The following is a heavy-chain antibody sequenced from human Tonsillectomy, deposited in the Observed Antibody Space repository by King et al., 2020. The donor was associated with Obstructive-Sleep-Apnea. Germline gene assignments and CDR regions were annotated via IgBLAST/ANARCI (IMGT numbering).Heavy chain of an antibody. D-gene: IGHD2-2*01. J-gene: IGHJ6*02. Sequence: VQLVESGGGLVKPGGSLRLSCAASGFTFSSYTMNWVRQAPGKGLEWVSSISSSSTYIYYADSVKGRFTISRDNAKNSLYLYLQMKSLRAEDTAVYYCAREGAGYCSSTSCYEYYYGMDVWGQGTTVTVSS. CDR3: AREGAGYCSSTSCYEYYYGMDV. CDR2: ISSSSTYI. CDR1: GFTFSSYT. V-gene: IGHV3-21*01.